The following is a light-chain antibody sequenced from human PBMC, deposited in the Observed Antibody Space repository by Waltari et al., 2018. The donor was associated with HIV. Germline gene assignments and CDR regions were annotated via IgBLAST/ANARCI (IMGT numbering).Light chain of an antibody. V-gene: IGLV4-69*01. CDR2: VNSDGSH. CDR1: SGHSTYA. Sequence: QLALTQSPSASASLGASVKLTCSLSSGHSTYAIAWHQQQPAKDPGFLMKVNSDGSHNKQDEIPDRFAGSSYGAERYLTISGLQYEDEYDYYCQTWGAGIQVFGGGTKLTVL. J-gene: IGLJ2*01. CDR3: QTWGAGIQV.